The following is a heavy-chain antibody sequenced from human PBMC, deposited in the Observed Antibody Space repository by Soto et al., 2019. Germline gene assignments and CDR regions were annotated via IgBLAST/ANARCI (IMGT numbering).Heavy chain of an antibody. D-gene: IGHD3-9*01. CDR1: GGSISSGGYY. V-gene: IGHV4-31*03. CDR3: ARFPSRLRYFDFDP. Sequence: SETLSLTCTVSGGSISSGGYYWSWIRQHPGKGLEWIGYIYYSGSTYYNPSLKSRVTISVDTSKNQFSLKLSSVTAADTAVYYCARFPSRLRYFDFDPWGQGTLVTVSS. CDR2: IYYSGST. J-gene: IGHJ5*02.